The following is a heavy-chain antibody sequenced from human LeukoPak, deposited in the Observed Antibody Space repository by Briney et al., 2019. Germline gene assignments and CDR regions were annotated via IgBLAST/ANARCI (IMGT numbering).Heavy chain of an antibody. CDR2: ISYDGSNK. Sequence: LPGRSLGLSCAASGFTFSSYGMHWVRQAPGKGLEWVAVISYDGSNKYYADSVKGRFTISRDNSKNTLYLQMNSLRAEDTAVYYCAKDRGDYYYYGMDVWGQGTTVTVSS. D-gene: IGHD3-10*01. J-gene: IGHJ6*02. CDR3: AKDRGDYYYYGMDV. CDR1: GFTFSSYG. V-gene: IGHV3-30*18.